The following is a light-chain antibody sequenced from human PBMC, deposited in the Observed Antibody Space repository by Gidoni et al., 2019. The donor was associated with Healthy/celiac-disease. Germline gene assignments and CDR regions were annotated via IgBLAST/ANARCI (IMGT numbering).Light chain of an antibody. Sequence: QSALTQPASVSASPGRSITISCTGTSSDVGGYNYVPWYQQPPGKAPKLMIYEVSNRPSGVSNRFSGSKSGNTASLTISGLQAEDEADYYGSSYTSSSTLDVFGTGTKVTVL. CDR1: SSDVGGYNY. CDR2: EVS. V-gene: IGLV2-14*01. J-gene: IGLJ1*01. CDR3: SSYTSSSTLDV.